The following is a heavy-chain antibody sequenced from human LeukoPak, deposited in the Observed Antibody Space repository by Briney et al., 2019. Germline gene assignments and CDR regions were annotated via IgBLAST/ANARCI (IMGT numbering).Heavy chain of an antibody. CDR3: ITPLPYSAQ. D-gene: IGHD2-21*01. Sequence: GGSLRLSCGASGFTFSSHAMTWVRQAPGKGLEWVGRIKPKTDGETTEYAAPVKGRFSISRDDSKNMLYLQMNSLKTEDTAVYYCITPLPYSAQGGQGTLVTVSS. V-gene: IGHV3-15*01. J-gene: IGHJ4*02. CDR2: IKPKTDGETT. CDR1: GFTFSSHA.